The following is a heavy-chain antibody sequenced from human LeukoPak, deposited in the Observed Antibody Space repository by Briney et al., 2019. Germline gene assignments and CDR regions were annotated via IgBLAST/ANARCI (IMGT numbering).Heavy chain of an antibody. Sequence: ASVKVSCKASGYTFTSYGISWVRQAPGQGLEWMGWISAYNGNTNYAQKLQGRVTITADESTSTAYMELSSLRSEDTAVYYCARGRNTAMVTADFDYWGQGTLVTVSS. J-gene: IGHJ4*02. V-gene: IGHV1-18*01. D-gene: IGHD5-18*01. CDR1: GYTFTSYG. CDR2: ISAYNGNT. CDR3: ARGRNTAMVTADFDY.